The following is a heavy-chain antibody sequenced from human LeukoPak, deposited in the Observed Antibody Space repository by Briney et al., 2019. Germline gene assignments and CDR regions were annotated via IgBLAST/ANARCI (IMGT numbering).Heavy chain of an antibody. CDR1: GGSISSSSYY. Sequence: SETLSLTCTVSGGSISSSSYYWGWIRQPPGKGLEWIGSIYYSGSTYYNPSLKSRVTISVDTSKNQFSLKLSSVTAADTAVYYCARRRKLEGFDYWGQGTLVTVSS. V-gene: IGHV4-39*01. CDR2: IYYSGST. CDR3: ARRRKLEGFDY. D-gene: IGHD1-1*01. J-gene: IGHJ4*02.